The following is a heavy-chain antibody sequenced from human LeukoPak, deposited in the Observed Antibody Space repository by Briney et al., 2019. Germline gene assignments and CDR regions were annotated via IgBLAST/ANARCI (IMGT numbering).Heavy chain of an antibody. V-gene: IGHV3-23*01. CDR2: ISASGGNT. J-gene: IGHJ4*02. D-gene: IGHD6-13*01. CDR1: GLTFSSYA. Sequence: GGSLRLSCAASGLTFSSYAMSWVRQAPGKGLEWVSAISASGGNTYYADSVKGRFAISRDNSKNTLYLQMNSLRAEDTAVYYRAKTGYSSSWFDYWGQGTLVTVSS. CDR3: AKTGYSSSWFDY.